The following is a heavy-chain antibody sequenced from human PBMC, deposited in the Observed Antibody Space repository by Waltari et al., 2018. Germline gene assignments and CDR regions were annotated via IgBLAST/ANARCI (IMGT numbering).Heavy chain of an antibody. V-gene: IGHV3-7*01. Sequence: EVQLVESGGGLVQPGGSLRLSCAASGFTCRTYRLTWVRQAPGKGLEWVASIKQDGSEKYYVDSVKGRFTISRDNAKNSLYLQMNSLRDEDTAVYYCARGLSIRAMTMVVTIDYWGQGTLVTVSS. CDR1: GFTCRTYR. CDR3: ARGLSIRAMTMVVTIDY. D-gene: IGHD4-17*01. J-gene: IGHJ4*02. CDR2: IKQDGSEK.